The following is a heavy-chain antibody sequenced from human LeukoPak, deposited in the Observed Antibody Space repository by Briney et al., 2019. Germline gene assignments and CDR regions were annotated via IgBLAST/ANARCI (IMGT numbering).Heavy chain of an antibody. D-gene: IGHD2-2*01. J-gene: IGHJ6*02. CDR1: GGTFSNYG. CDR3: ARVVQRDAHYYYHAMDV. V-gene: IGHV1-69*04. CDR2: IIPMFGIT. Sequence: SVKVSCKTSGGTFSNYGFSWVRQGPGQGPEWMGRIIPMFGITNYAQKFQGRVTITADKSTSTAYMEVSSLRSEDTAVYYCARVVQRDAHYYYHAMDVWRQGTTVTVSS.